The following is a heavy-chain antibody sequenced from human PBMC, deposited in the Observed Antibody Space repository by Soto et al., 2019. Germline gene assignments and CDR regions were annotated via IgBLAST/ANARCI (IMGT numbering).Heavy chain of an antibody. V-gene: IGHV3-30*18. D-gene: IGHD2-15*01. Sequence: QVQLVESGGGVVQPGRSLRLSCAASGFTFSSYGMHWVRQAPGKGLERVAVISYDGSNQYYADSLKGRFTISRDNSKNTLYPQMNSLRAEDTAVYYCAKAPGGWYFDLWGRGTLVTVSS. CDR2: ISYDGSNQ. J-gene: IGHJ2*01. CDR3: AKAPGGWYFDL. CDR1: GFTFSSYG.